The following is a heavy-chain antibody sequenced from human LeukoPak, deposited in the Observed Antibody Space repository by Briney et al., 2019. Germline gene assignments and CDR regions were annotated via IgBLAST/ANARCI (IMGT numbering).Heavy chain of an antibody. CDR1: GFTVSSNY. Sequence: GGSLRLSCAASGFTVSSNYMSWVRQAPGKGLEWVSVIYSGGSTYYADSVKGRFTISRDNSKNTLYLQMNSLRAEDTGVYYCAKDHYWSIDYWGRGTLVTVSS. D-gene: IGHD3-3*01. J-gene: IGHJ4*02. CDR2: IYSGGST. V-gene: IGHV3-53*01. CDR3: AKDHYWSIDY.